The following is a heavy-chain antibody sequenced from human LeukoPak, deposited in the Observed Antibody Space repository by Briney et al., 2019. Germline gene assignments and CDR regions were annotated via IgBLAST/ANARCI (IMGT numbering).Heavy chain of an antibody. CDR2: IYYSGST. Sequence: SSNYMSWVRQAPGKGLEWIGSIYYSGSTYYNPSLKSRVTISVDTSKNQFSLKLNSVTATDTAVYYCARHYGPWGQGTLVTVSS. CDR1: SSNY. J-gene: IGHJ4*02. D-gene: IGHD3-10*01. CDR3: ARHYGP. V-gene: IGHV4-39*01.